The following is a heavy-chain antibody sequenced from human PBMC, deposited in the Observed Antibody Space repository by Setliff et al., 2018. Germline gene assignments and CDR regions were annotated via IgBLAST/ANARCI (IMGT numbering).Heavy chain of an antibody. Sequence: ASVKVSCKASGFTLTSYPIHWVRQAPGQRLEWMGWINPDNGNRKYSQRFQGRVTITRDTPASTVFLELSTLRSEDTAVYYCTRDFLGATAPFDIWGQGTMVTVSS. CDR3: TRDFLGATAPFDI. V-gene: IGHV1-3*01. CDR1: GFTLTSYP. D-gene: IGHD3-3*01. CDR2: INPDNGNR. J-gene: IGHJ3*02.